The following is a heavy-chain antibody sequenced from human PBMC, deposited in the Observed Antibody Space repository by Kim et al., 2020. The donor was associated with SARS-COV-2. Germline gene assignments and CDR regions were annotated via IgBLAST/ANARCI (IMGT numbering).Heavy chain of an antibody. CDR1: GFSCSNAW. D-gene: IGHD3-10*01. J-gene: IGHJ4*02. CDR2: IKSKIYGGTT. Sequence: GGSLRLSCAASGFSCSNAWMTWVRQAPGKGLEWVGRIKSKIYGGTTDYAAPVKGRFTISRDDSKNTLYLQMNSLKTEDTAVYYCSTLIGYYGSGSYYRSNDYWGQGTLVTVSS. CDR3: STLIGYYGSGSYYRSNDY. V-gene: IGHV3-15*01.